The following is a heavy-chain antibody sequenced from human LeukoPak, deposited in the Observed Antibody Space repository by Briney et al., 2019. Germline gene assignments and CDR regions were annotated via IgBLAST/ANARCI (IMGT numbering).Heavy chain of an antibody. V-gene: IGHV3-23*01. D-gene: IGHD3-10*01. CDR2: ISGSGDYT. CDR1: GFTFSSHG. J-gene: IGHJ4*02. Sequence: GGSLRLSCAASGFTFSSHGMSWVRQAPGKGLEWVSTISGSGDYTYYADSVKGRFTISRDNSKNTLYLQMNSLRVEDTAIYYCAKVTYGSGTYGAFDSWGQGTLVPVSS. CDR3: AKVTYGSGTYGAFDS.